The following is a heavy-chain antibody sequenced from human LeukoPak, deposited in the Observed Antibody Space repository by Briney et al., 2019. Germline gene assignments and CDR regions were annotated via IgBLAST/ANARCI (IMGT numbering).Heavy chain of an antibody. CDR3: AGRYDSSGYPLH. CDR2: IFPSGGEI. Sequence: GGSLRLSCAASGFTFSTFAMIWVRQPPGKGLEWVSSIFPSGGEIHYADSVRGRFTISRDNSKSTLSLQMNSLRAEDTAVYYCAGRYDSSGYPLHWGQGTPVTVSS. J-gene: IGHJ4*02. D-gene: IGHD3-22*01. V-gene: IGHV3-23*01. CDR1: GFTFSTFA.